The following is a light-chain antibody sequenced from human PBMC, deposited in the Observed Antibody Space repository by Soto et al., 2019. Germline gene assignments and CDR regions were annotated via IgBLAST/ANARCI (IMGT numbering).Light chain of an antibody. Sequence: GDRVTITCQASQDISNYLNWYQQKPGKAPKLLIYDASNLETGAPSRFSGSGSGTDFTFTISSLQPEDIATYYCQQYDNLITFGQGTRLEIK. CDR2: DAS. CDR3: QQYDNLIT. CDR1: QDISNY. V-gene: IGKV1-33*01. J-gene: IGKJ5*01.